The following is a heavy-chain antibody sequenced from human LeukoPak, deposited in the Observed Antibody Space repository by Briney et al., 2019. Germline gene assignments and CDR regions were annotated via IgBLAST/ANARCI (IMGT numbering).Heavy chain of an antibody. CDR3: AKDEATSGGGLAS. Sequence: GGSLRLSCSASGFTVSGTHMSCVRQAPGKGLEWVSAMYTGGTTYYADSVTGRFTVSRDTSRNTLFLHMNSLRAEDTAVYYCAKDEATSGGGLASWGTGTLVIVSS. D-gene: IGHD3-16*01. V-gene: IGHV3-53*01. J-gene: IGHJ5*01. CDR1: GFTVSGTH. CDR2: MYTGGTT.